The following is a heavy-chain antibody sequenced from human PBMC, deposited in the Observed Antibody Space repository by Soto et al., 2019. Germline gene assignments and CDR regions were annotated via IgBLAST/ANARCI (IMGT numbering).Heavy chain of an antibody. D-gene: IGHD3-3*01. Sequence: QVQLQESGPGLVKPSETLSLTCTVSGGSFKSGSYSWSWIRQPPGKGLEWIGYVYHTGRTSYNPSLKSRVSRSMDTSKNQFSLNMASVTAADTAVYFCARDFAYFESWGQGTLVTVSS. CDR1: GGSFKSGSYS. CDR2: VYHTGRT. J-gene: IGHJ4*02. V-gene: IGHV4-61*01. CDR3: ARDFAYFES.